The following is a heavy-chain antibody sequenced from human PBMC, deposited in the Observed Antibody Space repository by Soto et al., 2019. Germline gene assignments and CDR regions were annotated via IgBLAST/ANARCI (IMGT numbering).Heavy chain of an antibody. CDR3: ARGSSPVDFDY. J-gene: IGHJ4*02. CDR1: GYTFTNYG. V-gene: IGHV1-18*01. D-gene: IGHD6-13*01. CDR2: INTYNGNT. Sequence: QVHLVQSGGDVKKPGASVKVSCKASGYTFTNYGVNWVRQAPGQGLEWMGWINTYNGNTNYAQRLQGRVTLPTDTSTRTAYMELRSLTSDDTAVYYCARGSSPVDFDYWGQGTLVTVSS.